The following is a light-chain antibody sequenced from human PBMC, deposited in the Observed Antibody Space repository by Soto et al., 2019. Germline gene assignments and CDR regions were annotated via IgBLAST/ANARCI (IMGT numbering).Light chain of an antibody. Sequence: DIQMTQSQSSLSAAVGDRVTITCRASQGIDTYLAWYQQKPGKVPKLLIYAASTLQSGVPYRFSRSGSGTDFTLTITSLQPEDVATYYCQKFTGAPFTFGAGTKVDIK. V-gene: IGKV1-27*01. CDR2: AAS. CDR1: QGIDTY. CDR3: QKFTGAPFT. J-gene: IGKJ3*01.